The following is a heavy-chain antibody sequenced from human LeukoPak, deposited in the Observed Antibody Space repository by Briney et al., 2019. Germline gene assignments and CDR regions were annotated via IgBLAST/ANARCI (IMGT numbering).Heavy chain of an antibody. D-gene: IGHD6-19*01. V-gene: IGHV4-59*01. J-gene: IGHJ5*02. CDR3: ARDVAGTVDP. CDR2: IYYSGST. CDR1: GVSISSYY. Sequence: SETLSLNCTVSGVSISSYYWSWIRQPPGKGLEWIRYIYYSGSTNYNPSLKSRVTISVDTSKNQFSLKLSSVTAADTAVYYCARDVAGTVDPWGQGTLVTVSS.